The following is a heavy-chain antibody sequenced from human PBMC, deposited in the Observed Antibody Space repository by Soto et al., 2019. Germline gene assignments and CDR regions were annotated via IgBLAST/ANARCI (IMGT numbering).Heavy chain of an antibody. V-gene: IGHV3-23*01. CDR3: AKDYDYGDSLPFDY. D-gene: IGHD4-17*01. J-gene: IGHJ4*02. Sequence: EVQLLEAGGGLVQPGGSLRLSCAASGFSFRNYGMSWVRQAPGKGLEWLSAIIGNGDTTYYADSVRGRFTISRDNSKNTLYLQWNDLGAEDTAIYYCAKDYDYGDSLPFDYWGQGTLVTVSS. CDR1: GFSFRNYG. CDR2: IIGNGDTT.